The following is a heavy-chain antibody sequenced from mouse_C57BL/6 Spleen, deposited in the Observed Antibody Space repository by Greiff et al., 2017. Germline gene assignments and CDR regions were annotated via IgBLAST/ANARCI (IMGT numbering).Heavy chain of an antibody. V-gene: IGHV1-80*01. CDR2: IYPGDGDT. J-gene: IGHJ4*01. D-gene: IGHD1-1*01. Sequence: QVQLKESGAELVKPGASVKISCKASGYAFSSYWMNWVKQRPGKGLEWIGQIYPGDGDTNYNGKFKGKATLTADKSSSTAYMQLRSLTSEDSAVYFCARWGPFTTVVARGDYYAMDDWGQGTSVTVSS. CDR1: GYAFSSYW. CDR3: ARWGPFTTVVARGDYYAMDD.